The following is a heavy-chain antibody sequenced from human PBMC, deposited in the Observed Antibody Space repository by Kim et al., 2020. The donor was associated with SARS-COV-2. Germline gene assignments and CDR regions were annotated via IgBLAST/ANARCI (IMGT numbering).Heavy chain of an antibody. CDR2: IYYSGST. Sequence: SETLSLTCTVSGGSISSYYWSWIRQPPGKGLEWIGYIYYSGSTNYNPSLKSRVTISVDTSKNQFSLKLSSVTAADTAVYYCARSGRTWIQDRNWFDPWGQGTLVTVSS. CDR3: ARSGRTWIQDRNWFDP. D-gene: IGHD5-18*01. J-gene: IGHJ5*02. CDR1: GGSISSYY. V-gene: IGHV4-59*01.